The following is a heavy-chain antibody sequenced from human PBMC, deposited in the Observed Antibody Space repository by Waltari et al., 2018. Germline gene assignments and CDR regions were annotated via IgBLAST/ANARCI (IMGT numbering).Heavy chain of an antibody. D-gene: IGHD3-3*01. Sequence: QLQLQESGPGLVKPSETLSLTCTVSGGSISSSSYYWGWLRQPPGKGLEWIGSIYYSGSTYYNPSLKSRVTISVDTSKNQFSLKLSSVTAADTAVYYCASNTIFGVVIPDAFDIWGQGTMVTVSS. J-gene: IGHJ3*02. CDR2: IYYSGST. V-gene: IGHV4-39*01. CDR1: GGSISSSSYY. CDR3: ASNTIFGVVIPDAFDI.